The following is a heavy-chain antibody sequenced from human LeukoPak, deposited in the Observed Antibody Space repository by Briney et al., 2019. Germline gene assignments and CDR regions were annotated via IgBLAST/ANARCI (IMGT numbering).Heavy chain of an antibody. V-gene: IGHV4-59*01. J-gene: IGHJ4*02. Sequence: SETLSLTCTVSGGSISSYYWSWIRQPPGKGLEWIGYIYYSGSTNYNPSLKGRVTISVDTSKNQFSLKLSSVTAADTAVYYCARDRRQQLGFDYWGQGTLVTVSS. CDR1: GGSISSYY. CDR3: ARDRRQQLGFDY. CDR2: IYYSGST. D-gene: IGHD6-13*01.